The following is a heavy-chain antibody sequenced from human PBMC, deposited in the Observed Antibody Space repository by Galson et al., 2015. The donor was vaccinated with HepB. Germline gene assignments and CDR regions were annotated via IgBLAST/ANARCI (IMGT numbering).Heavy chain of an antibody. D-gene: IGHD3-10*01. V-gene: IGHV3-48*01. CDR2: ITGSSSNI. J-gene: IGHJ4*02. CDR1: GFTFSTYS. Sequence: SLRLSCAASGFTFSTYSMNWVRQAPGKGLEWVSYITGSSSNIYYADSVKGRFTISRDNAKNSLYLQMSSLRAEDTAVYYCARDPYGTYYFDYWGQGTLVTVSS. CDR3: ARDPYGTYYFDY.